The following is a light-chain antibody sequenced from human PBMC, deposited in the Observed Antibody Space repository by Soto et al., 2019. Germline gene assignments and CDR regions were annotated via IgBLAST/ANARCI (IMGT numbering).Light chain of an antibody. CDR2: RNP. V-gene: IGLV1-44*01. Sequence: QSVLTQSPSASGTPGQRVTISCSGSRSNIGTYTVNWYQQLPGTAPTLLIYRNPQRPSGVPDRFSGSKSGTSASLDISGPQSEDEADYYCAAWDDSLRAVVFGGGTKLTVL. CDR3: AAWDDSLRAVV. J-gene: IGLJ2*01. CDR1: RSNIGTYT.